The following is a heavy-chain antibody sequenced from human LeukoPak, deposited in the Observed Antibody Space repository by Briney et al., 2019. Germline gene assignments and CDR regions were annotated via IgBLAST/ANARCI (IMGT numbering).Heavy chain of an antibody. Sequence: GGSLRLSCAASGFTFSTYRMQWVRQGPGKGLEWVSGMNSDGSSTVYADSVKGRFTTSRDNAKNTLYPQMNSLRAEDTAVYYCAKGEISSWFDWGQGTLVTVSS. D-gene: IGHD6-13*01. CDR2: MNSDGSST. V-gene: IGHV3-74*01. J-gene: IGHJ4*02. CDR1: GFTFSTYR. CDR3: AKGEISSWFD.